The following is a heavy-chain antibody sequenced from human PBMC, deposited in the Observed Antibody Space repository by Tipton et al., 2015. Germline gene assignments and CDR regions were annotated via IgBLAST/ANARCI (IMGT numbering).Heavy chain of an antibody. Sequence: TLSLTCAVSAYSISSDYYWGWIRQPPGKGLEWIGSISHSGNTYYNPSLKSRLTMSRYTSKNQFSLKLTSVTAADTAVYYCACQDYDSLTRDYQTVDYWGQGTLVTVSS. CDR2: ISHSGNT. V-gene: IGHV4-38-2*01. D-gene: IGHD3-9*01. CDR1: AYSISSDYY. J-gene: IGHJ4*02. CDR3: ACQDYDSLTRDYQTVDY.